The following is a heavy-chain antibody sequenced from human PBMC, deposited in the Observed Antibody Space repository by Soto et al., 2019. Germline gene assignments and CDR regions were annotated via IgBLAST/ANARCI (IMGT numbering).Heavy chain of an antibody. CDR1: GYTFFTYD. D-gene: IGHD5-12*01. CDR2: ISTYSGDT. V-gene: IGHV1-18*01. J-gene: IGHJ5*02. CDR3: ARHHGPTTSENWFDP. Sequence: ASVKVSCKASGYTFFTYDISWVRQAPGQGLEWMGWISTYSGDTKYAQKFQGRGTMTTDRSTTTAYLELRSLRSDDTAVYYCARHHGPTTSENWFDPWGQGTLVTVSS.